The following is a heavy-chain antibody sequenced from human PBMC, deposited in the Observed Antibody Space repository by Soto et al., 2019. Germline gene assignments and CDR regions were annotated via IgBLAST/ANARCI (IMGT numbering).Heavy chain of an antibody. V-gene: IGHV3-23*01. CDR3: AKFSRSSYDDSSAYH. CDR2: ISGSGGTT. Sequence: EVQLLESGGGLVQPGGSLRLSCAASGFTFSSYAMSWVRQAPGKGLEWVSAISGSGGTTYYADSVKGRFTISRDNSKNTLYLQMNNLRAEDTAVYYCAKFSRSSYDDSSAYHWGQGTLVTVSS. CDR1: GFTFSSYA. J-gene: IGHJ4*02. D-gene: IGHD3-22*01.